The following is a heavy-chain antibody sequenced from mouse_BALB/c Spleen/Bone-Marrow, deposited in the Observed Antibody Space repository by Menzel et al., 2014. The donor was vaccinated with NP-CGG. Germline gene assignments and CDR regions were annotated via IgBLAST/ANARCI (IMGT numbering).Heavy chain of an antibody. D-gene: IGHD6-2*01. CDR1: GFKINNTS. CDR2: IDPANGNT. J-gene: IGHJ1*01. V-gene: IGHV14-3*02. Sequence: DVQLVVTGAQLVQPGASVQLSCTAYGFKINNTSMHWVKQRPEQGLEWIGRIDPANGNTKYDPKFQGKATISADTSSNTACLQRSSLTSEDTAVSSSAIYSYSLYFALSSSGSPLT. CDR3: AIYSYSLYFAL.